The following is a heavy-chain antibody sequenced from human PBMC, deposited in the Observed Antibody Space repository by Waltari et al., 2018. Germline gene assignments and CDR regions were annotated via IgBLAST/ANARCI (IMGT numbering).Heavy chain of an antibody. J-gene: IGHJ3*01. D-gene: IGHD2-21*01. V-gene: IGHV3-74*01. Sequence: EVQLVESGGGLVQPGGSLRLSCEASGFTFSSYWMPWVRQAPGKGLGWVSRINSDGSSTSYADSVKGRFTISRDNAKNTLYLQMNSLRAEDTAVYYCAREAAYCGGDCYSRWGQGTMVTVSS. CDR3: AREAAYCGGDCYSR. CDR1: GFTFSSYW. CDR2: INSDGSST.